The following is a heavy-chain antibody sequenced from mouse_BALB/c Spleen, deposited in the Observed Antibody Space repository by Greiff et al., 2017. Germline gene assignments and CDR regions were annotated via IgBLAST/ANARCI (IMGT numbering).Heavy chain of an antibody. CDR1: GYAFSSSW. D-gene: IGHD2-3*01. V-gene: IGHV1-82*01. Sequence: VQLQQSGPELVKPGASVKISCKASGYAFSSSWMNWVKQRPGQGLEWIGRIYPGDGDTNYNGKFKGKATLTADKSSSTAYMQLSSLTSVDSAVYFCARRTMMGAMDYWGQGTSVTVSS. CDR2: IYPGDGDT. CDR3: ARRTMMGAMDY. J-gene: IGHJ4*01.